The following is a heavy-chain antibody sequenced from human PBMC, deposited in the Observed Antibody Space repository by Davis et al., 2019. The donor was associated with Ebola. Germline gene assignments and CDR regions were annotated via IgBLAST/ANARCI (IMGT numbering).Heavy chain of an antibody. CDR2: INPSDGST. CDR1: GGIFSSFV. V-gene: IGHV1-46*01. J-gene: IGHJ5*01. CDR3: VIISMT. Sequence: AASVKVSCKASGGIFSSFVISWVRQAPGHGLKWMGVINPSDGSTTYAQEFQGRVTMTRDTSTSTMYLEIRSLTFEDTAVYFCVIISMTWGQGTLVTVSS.